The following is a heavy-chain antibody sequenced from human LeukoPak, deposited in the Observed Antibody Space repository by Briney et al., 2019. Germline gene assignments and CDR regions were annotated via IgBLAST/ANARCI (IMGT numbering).Heavy chain of an antibody. CDR1: GGSISSYY. Sequence: SETLTLTCTVSGGSISSYYWSWIRQPPGKGLEWIGYIYYSGSTNYNPSLKSRVTISVDTSKNQFSLKMSSMTAADTAVYYCATAKGSVAGLIDYWGQGTLVTVSS. CDR3: ATAKGSVAGLIDY. J-gene: IGHJ4*02. V-gene: IGHV4-59*01. D-gene: IGHD6-19*01. CDR2: IYYSGST.